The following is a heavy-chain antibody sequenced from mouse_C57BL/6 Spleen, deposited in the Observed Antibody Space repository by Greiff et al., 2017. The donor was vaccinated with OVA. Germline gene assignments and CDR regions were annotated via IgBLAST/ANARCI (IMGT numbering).Heavy chain of an antibody. D-gene: IGHD2-4*01. V-gene: IGHV7-3*01. J-gene: IGHJ4*01. CDR1: GFTFTDYY. Sequence: EVHLVESGGGLVQPGGSLSLSCAASGFTFTDYYMSWVRQPPGKALEWLGFIRNKANGYTTEYSASVKGRFTISRVNSHSILYLQMNALRAEDSATYYCARYIPYDYDDAMDYWGQGTSVTVSS. CDR3: ARYIPYDYDDAMDY. CDR2: IRNKANGYTT.